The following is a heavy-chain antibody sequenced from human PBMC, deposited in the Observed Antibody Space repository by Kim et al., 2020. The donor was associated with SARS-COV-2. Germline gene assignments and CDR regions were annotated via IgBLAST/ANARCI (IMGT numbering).Heavy chain of an antibody. J-gene: IGHJ4*02. Sequence: GGSLRLSCAASGFTFSIYAMTWVRQAPGKGLEWVSGISGSGGSTYYADSVKGRFTILRDNSKNTRYLLMNSLRADDTAFYYCAKAGNYGAYVGYFDYWGQGTLVTVSS. CDR1: GFTFSIYA. V-gene: IGHV3-23*01. D-gene: IGHD3-10*01. CDR3: AKAGNYGAYVGYFDY. CDR2: ISGSGGST.